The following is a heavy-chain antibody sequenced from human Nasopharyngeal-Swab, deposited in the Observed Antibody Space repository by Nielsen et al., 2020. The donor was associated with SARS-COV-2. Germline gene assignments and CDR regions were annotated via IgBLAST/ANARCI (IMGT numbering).Heavy chain of an antibody. D-gene: IGHD6-19*01. CDR3: ATSGYSSGWIF. V-gene: IGHV3-21*01. CDR2: IRSSTSYI. CDR1: GFIFSTYT. Sequence: GESLKISCAASGFIFSTYTMNWVRQAPGKGLEWLSSIRSSTSYIYYADSVKGRFTISRDNAKKSLYLQMNSLRTEDTAVYYCATSGYSSGWIFWGQGTLVTVSS. J-gene: IGHJ4*02.